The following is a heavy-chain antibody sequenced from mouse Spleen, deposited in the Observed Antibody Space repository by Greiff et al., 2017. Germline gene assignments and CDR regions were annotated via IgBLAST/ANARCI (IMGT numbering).Heavy chain of an antibody. Sequence: ESGPGLVKPSQSLSLTCSVTGYSITSGYYWNWIRQFPGNKLEWMGYISYDGSNNYNPSLKNRISITRDTSKNQFFLKLNSVTTEDTATYYCAREGAYDGYGYWGQGTSVTVSS. J-gene: IGHJ4*01. D-gene: IGHD2-3*01. CDR2: ISYDGSN. CDR3: AREGAYDGYGY. V-gene: IGHV3-6*01. CDR1: GYSITSGYY.